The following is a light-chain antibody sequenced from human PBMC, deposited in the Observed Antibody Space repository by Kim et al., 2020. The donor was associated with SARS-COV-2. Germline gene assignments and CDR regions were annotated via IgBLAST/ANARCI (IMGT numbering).Light chain of an antibody. CDR3: QSYDSSLGGSV. CDR1: SSNIGAGYN. V-gene: IGLV1-40*01. Sequence: QRVTISCAGSSSNIGAGYNVHWYQQLPGTAPKLLIFANSNRPSGVPDRFSGSKSDTSASLAITGLQSEDEADYYCQSYDSSLGGSVFGGGTQLTVL. J-gene: IGLJ3*02. CDR2: ANS.